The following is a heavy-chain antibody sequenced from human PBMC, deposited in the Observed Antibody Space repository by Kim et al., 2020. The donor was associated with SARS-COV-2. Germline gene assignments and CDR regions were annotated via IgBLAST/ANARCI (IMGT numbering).Heavy chain of an antibody. CDR2: IYSGGST. CDR1: GFTVSSNY. CDR3: ARELLSSGWYGFGGRGIWFDP. Sequence: GGSLRLSCAASGFTVSSNYMSWVRQAPGKGLEWVSVIYSGGSTYYADSVKGRFTISRDNSKNTLYLQMNSLRAEDTAVYYCARELLSSGWYGFGGRGIWFDPWGQGTLVTVSS. V-gene: IGHV3-66*02. J-gene: IGHJ5*02. D-gene: IGHD6-19*01.